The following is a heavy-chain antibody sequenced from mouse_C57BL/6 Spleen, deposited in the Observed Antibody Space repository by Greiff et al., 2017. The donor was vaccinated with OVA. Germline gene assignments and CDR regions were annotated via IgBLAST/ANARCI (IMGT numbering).Heavy chain of an antibody. CDR2: ISDGGSYT. D-gene: IGHD3-2*02. V-gene: IGHV5-4*01. Sequence: EVNLVESGGGLVKPGGSLKLSCAASGFTFSSYAMSWVRQTPEKRLEWVATISDGGSYTYYPDNVKGRFTISRDNAKNNLYLQMSHLKSEDTAMYYCARDGTAQASYFDYWGQGTTLTVSS. J-gene: IGHJ2*01. CDR1: GFTFSSYA. CDR3: ARDGTAQASYFDY.